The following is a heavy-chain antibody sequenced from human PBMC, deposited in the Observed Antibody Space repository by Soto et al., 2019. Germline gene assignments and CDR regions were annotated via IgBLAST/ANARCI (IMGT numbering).Heavy chain of an antibody. J-gene: IGHJ6*02. CDR3: ARAVWGSYRPYYYYGMDV. V-gene: IGHV4-31*03. Sequence: PSETLSLTCTVSGGSISSGGYYWSWIRQHPGKGLEWIGYIYYSGSTYYNTSLKSRVTKSVDTSKNQISMKLSYVTAADTAVYYCARAVWGSYRPYYYYGMDVWGQGTTVTVSS. D-gene: IGHD3-16*02. CDR2: IYYSGST. CDR1: GGSISSGGYY.